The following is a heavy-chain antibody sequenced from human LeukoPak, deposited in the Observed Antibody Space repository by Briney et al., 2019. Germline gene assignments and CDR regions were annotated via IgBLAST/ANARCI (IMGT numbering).Heavy chain of an antibody. D-gene: IGHD3-10*01. CDR3: ARYGSGSTWFDP. V-gene: IGHV4-30-4*01. CDR2: INYSGSN. CDR1: GGSISSDNYQ. Sequence: PSQTLSLTCTVSGGSISSDNYQWSWIRQPPGQGLEWIGYINYSGSNYYNPSLKSRVTISVDTSKNHFSLKLSSVTAADTAVYYCARYGSGSTWFDPWGQGTLVTVSS. J-gene: IGHJ5*02.